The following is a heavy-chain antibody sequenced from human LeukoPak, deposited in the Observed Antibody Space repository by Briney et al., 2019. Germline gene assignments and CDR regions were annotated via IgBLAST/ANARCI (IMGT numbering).Heavy chain of an antibody. CDR1: GFTFSSYS. Sequence: GGSLRLSCAASGFTFSSYSMNWVRQAPGKGLEWVSSISSSSSYIYYADSVKGRFTISRDNAKNSLYLQMNSLRAEDTAVYYCARDHQLLSFGYGMDVWGQGTTVTVSS. CDR2: ISSSSSYI. J-gene: IGHJ6*02. D-gene: IGHD2-2*01. V-gene: IGHV3-21*01. CDR3: ARDHQLLSFGYGMDV.